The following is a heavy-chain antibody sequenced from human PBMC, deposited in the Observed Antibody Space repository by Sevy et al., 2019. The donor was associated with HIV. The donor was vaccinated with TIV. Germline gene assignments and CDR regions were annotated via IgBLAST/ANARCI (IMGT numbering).Heavy chain of an antibody. D-gene: IGHD6-13*01. CDR1: GGSISSSNW. CDR3: ARDPGAAASKGDLDY. J-gene: IGHJ4*01. V-gene: IGHV4-4*02. Sequence: SETLSLTCAVSGGSISSSNWWTWVRQSRGKGLEWIGEIHHAGSAKYNPSLQSRVTISVDKSNNQFSLKLNSVTAADTAVYYCARDPGAAASKGDLDYWGHGIKVTVSS. CDR2: IHHAGSA.